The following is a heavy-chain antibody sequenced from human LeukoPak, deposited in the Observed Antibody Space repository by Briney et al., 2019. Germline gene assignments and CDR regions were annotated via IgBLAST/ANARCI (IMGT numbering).Heavy chain of an antibody. D-gene: IGHD6-19*01. CDR1: GFTFSNYN. V-gene: IGHV3-21*01. CDR2: ISSGSTYI. CDR3: ARFPSSGWNRQTPYFDS. Sequence: GGSLRLSCAASGFTFSNYNMNWVRQAPGKGLEWVSSISSGSTYIYYADSLKGRFTISRDNAKNSLYLQMNSLRAEDTAVYFCARFPSSGWNRQTPYFDSWGQGTLVTVSS. J-gene: IGHJ4*02.